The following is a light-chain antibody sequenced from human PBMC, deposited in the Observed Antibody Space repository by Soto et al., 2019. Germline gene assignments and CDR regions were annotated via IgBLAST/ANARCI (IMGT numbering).Light chain of an antibody. V-gene: IGLV2-14*01. J-gene: IGLJ1*01. CDR3: SSYTSSSTLV. CDR2: EVS. CDR1: RSDVGGYNY. Sequence: QSALTQPASVSGSPGQSITISCTGTRSDVGGYNYVSWYQQHPGKAPKLMIYEVSNRPSGVSNRFSGSKSGNTASQTISGLQAEDEADYYCSSYTSSSTLVFGTGTKLTVL.